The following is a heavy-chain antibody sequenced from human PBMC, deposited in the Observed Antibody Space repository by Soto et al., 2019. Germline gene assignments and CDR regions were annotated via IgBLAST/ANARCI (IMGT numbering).Heavy chain of an antibody. CDR2: IYYSGST. J-gene: IGHJ6*02. V-gene: IGHV4-30-4*01. Sequence: QVQLQESGPGLVKPSQTLSLTCTVSGGSISSGNDYWSWIRQPPGKGLEWIGYIYYSGSTYYNPYLKRRVSIAVDTSKHQDPLKLSSVTAADTAVYYCARGGKLGRYGVWGQGTTVTVSS. D-gene: IGHD7-27*01. CDR1: GGSISSGNDY. CDR3: ARGGKLGRYGV.